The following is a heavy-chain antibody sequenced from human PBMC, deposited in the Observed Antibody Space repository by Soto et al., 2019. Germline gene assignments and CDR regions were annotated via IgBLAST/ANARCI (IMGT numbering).Heavy chain of an antibody. CDR1: GYNLNSYD. J-gene: IGHJ4*02. V-gene: IGHV1-8*01. Sequence: ASVKVSCKASGYNLNSYDINWVRQAPGQGLEWMGWRNPDSGNGGYAQKFQGRVTMTWNTSISTAYMELSSLRSEDTAVYYCARSILGLVMIELDYWGQGTRVTVSS. CDR3: ARSILGLVMIELDY. D-gene: IGHD3-3*01. CDR2: RNPDSGNG.